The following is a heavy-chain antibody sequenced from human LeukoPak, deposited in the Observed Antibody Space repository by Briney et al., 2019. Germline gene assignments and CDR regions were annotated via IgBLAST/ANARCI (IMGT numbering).Heavy chain of an antibody. CDR2: IRWDGGST. Sequence: PGGSLRLSCEASGFTFNNYWMSWVRQAPGKGLEWVSLIRWDGGSTYYADSVKGRFTISRDNSKNSLYLQMNSLRTEDTALYYCAKEGDGYHWGQGTMVTVSS. J-gene: IGHJ3*01. D-gene: IGHD5-24*01. V-gene: IGHV3-43*01. CDR3: AKEGDGYH. CDR1: GFTFNNYW.